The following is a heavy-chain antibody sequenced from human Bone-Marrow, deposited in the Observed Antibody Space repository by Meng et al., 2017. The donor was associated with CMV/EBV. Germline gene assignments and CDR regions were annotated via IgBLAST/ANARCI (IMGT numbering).Heavy chain of an antibody. CDR3: ATTYYYDDTDYP. CDR2: VNYGGSP. Sequence: SETLSLTCTVSGGSISSYYWSWIRQPPGKGLEWIGSVNYGGSPYSNPSLKSRVTISVDTSKNQFSLKLSSVTAAETAVYYCATTYYYDDTDYPSGQGTLVTVSS. D-gene: IGHD3-22*01. CDR1: GGSISSYY. J-gene: IGHJ5*02. V-gene: IGHV4-59*05.